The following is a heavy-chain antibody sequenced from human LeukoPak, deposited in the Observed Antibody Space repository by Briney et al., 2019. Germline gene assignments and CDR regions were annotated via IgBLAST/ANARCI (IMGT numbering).Heavy chain of an antibody. Sequence: GGSLRLSCAASGFTFSSYWMSWIRQAPGKGLEWVANIKQDGSEKYYVDSVKGRFTISRDNAKNSLYLQMNSLRAEDTAVYYCARDWYYDFWSGGDYWGQGTLVTVSS. CDR3: ARDWYYDFWSGGDY. D-gene: IGHD3-3*01. CDR1: GFTFSSYW. J-gene: IGHJ4*02. CDR2: IKQDGSEK. V-gene: IGHV3-7*01.